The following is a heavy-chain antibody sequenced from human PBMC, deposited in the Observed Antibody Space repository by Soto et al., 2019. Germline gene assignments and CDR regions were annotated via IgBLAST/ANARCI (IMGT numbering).Heavy chain of an antibody. V-gene: IGHV3-13*01. Sequence: PGGSLRLSCAASGFTFSSYDMHWVRQATGKGLEWVSAIGTAGDTYYPGSVKGRFTISRENAKNSLYLQMNSLRAGDTAVYYCERAYSGYEGGFYYYYYGMDVWGQGTTVTVSS. CDR2: IGTAGDT. J-gene: IGHJ6*02. D-gene: IGHD5-12*01. CDR1: GFTFSSYD. CDR3: ERAYSGYEGGFYYYYYGMDV.